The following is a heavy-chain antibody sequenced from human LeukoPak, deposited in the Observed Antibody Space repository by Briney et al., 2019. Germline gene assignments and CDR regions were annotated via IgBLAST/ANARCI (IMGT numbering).Heavy chain of an antibody. J-gene: IGHJ4*02. V-gene: IGHV4-34*01. CDR1: GGSFSGYY. Sequence: SETLSLTCAVYGGSFSGYYWSWIRQPPGKGLEWIGEINHSGSTNYNPSLKSRVTISVDTSKNQFSLKLSSVTAADTAVYYCARATGNILTGWGQGTLVTVSS. CDR2: INHSGST. D-gene: IGHD3-9*01. CDR3: ARATGNILTG.